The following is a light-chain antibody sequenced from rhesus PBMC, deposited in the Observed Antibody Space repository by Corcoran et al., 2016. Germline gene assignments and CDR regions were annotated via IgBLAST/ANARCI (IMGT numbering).Light chain of an antibody. V-gene: IGKV1-74*01. CDR2: RAS. CDR3: QHGYGTPFT. J-gene: IGKJ3*01. CDR1: ENVNNY. Sequence: DIQMTQSPSSLSASVGDRVTITCRASENVNNYLNWYQQQPGKAPKLLIYRASTLQSGVPSRFSGRGSGTDYTFTISSLQPEDVATYYCQHGYGTPFTFGPGTKLDIK.